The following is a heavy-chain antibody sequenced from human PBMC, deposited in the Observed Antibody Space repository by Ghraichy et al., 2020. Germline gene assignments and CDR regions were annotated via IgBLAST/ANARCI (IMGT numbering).Heavy chain of an antibody. J-gene: IGHJ6*03. D-gene: IGHD2-21*01. CDR3: SRDSIHVSVSEDVVDYYYYYMDV. CDR2: ISGNSRHS. V-gene: IGHV3-11*05. CDR1: GFFFSDYY. Sequence: GGSLRLSCAASGFFFSDYYMSWVRQVPGRGLEWISYISGNSRHSNYADSVRGRFIVSRDNAKNSLYLEMVSLTAEDRAIYYCSRDSIHVSVSEDVVDYYYYYMDVWGKGTTVTVSS.